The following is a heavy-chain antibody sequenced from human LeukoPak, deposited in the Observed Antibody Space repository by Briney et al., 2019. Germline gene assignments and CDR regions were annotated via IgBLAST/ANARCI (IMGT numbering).Heavy chain of an antibody. CDR3: AKSLPAPDYFDY. J-gene: IGHJ4*02. CDR2: IKQDGSEK. Sequence: GGSLRLSCAASGFTFSSYAMSWVRQAPGKGLEWVANIKQDGSEKYYVDSVKGRFTISRDNAKNTLYLQMNSLRAEDTAVYYCAKSLPAPDYFDYWGQGTLVTVSS. V-gene: IGHV3-7*03. CDR1: GFTFSSYA. D-gene: IGHD2-15*01.